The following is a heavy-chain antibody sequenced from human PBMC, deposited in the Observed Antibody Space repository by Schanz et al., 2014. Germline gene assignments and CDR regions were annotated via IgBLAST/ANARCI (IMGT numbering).Heavy chain of an antibody. D-gene: IGHD1-1*01. CDR3: ARGGRTTYNYYYGMDV. CDR2: IYYSGST. V-gene: IGHV4-30-4*07. CDR1: GGSISSGGYS. Sequence: QVQLQESGPGLVKPSQTLSLTCAVSGGSISSGGYSWNWIRQPPGKGLEWIVYIYYSGSTYYNPAMRGRLTISVDTSKNEVSLKLSSVTAADTAVYYCARGGRTTYNYYYGMDVWGQGTTVTVSS. J-gene: IGHJ6*02.